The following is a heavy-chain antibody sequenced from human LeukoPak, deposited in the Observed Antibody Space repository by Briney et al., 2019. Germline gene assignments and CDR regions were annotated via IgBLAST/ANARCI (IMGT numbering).Heavy chain of an antibody. D-gene: IGHD3/OR15-3a*01. J-gene: IGHJ3*02. V-gene: IGHV3-53*01. CDR1: GFTVSSNY. CDR3: AGYFARTGYYAEGFDI. CDR2: IYSGGST. Sequence: GGSLRLSCVASGFTVSSNYMSWVRQAPGKGLEWVSVIYSGGSTYYADSVRGRFTISRDNAKNSLFLQMNSLRAEDTAVYYCAGYFARTGYYAEGFDIWGQGTMVTVSS.